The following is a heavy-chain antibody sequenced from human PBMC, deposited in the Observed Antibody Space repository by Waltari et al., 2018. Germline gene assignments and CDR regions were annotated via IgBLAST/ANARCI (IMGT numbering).Heavy chain of an antibody. J-gene: IGHJ5*02. D-gene: IGHD3-22*01. V-gene: IGHV3-21*01. CDR3: AVYDSSGYGTFDP. CDR1: GFTFSSYS. Sequence: EVQLVESGGGLVKPGGSLRLSCAASGFTFSSYSMNWVRQAPGKGLEWVSSISSSSSYIYYADSVKGRFTISRDNAKNSLYLQMNSLRAEETAVYYCAVYDSSGYGTFDPWGQGTLVTVSS. CDR2: ISSSSSYI.